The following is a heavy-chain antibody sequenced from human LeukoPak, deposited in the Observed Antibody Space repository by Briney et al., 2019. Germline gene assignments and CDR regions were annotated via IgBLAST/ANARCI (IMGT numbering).Heavy chain of an antibody. CDR1: GFTVSTYG. V-gene: IGHV3-30*02. D-gene: IGHD1-26*01. CDR2: ISLDGINK. Sequence: GGSLRLPCLVSGFTVSTYGMQWVRQAPGRGLEWVALISLDGINKHYGDSVRGRFTVSRDNSENTLYLQMNSLRPEDTALYYCAKDKVGGVASDHWGQGALVIVSS. CDR3: AKDKVGGVASDH. J-gene: IGHJ4*02.